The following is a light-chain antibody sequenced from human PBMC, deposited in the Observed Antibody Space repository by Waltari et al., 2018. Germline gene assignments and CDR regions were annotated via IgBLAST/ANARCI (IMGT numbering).Light chain of an antibody. Sequence: QSALTQPRSVSGSPGPSVTLSCTGTSSDAGGYKHVPWYQQPQGKAPKRMIYDVTKRPSGVPDRFSGSKSGNTASLTISGLQAEDEADYYCCSYAGSYTWVFGGGTKLTVL. CDR1: SSDAGGYKH. CDR2: DVT. V-gene: IGLV2-11*01. J-gene: IGLJ2*01. CDR3: CSYAGSYTWV.